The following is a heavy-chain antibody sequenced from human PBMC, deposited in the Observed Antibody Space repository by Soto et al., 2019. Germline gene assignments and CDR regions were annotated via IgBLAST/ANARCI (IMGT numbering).Heavy chain of an antibody. V-gene: IGHV3-7*01. D-gene: IGHD4-4*01. J-gene: IGHJ3*01. Sequence: PGGSLRLSCAVSGFTFSIYWMGWCRQAPGKGLEWVATINQDGSAQYYVDSVKGRFTISRDDAKNSLYLQMNSLRGEDTAVYYCARAGVTHGFDFWGQGTMVTVSS. CDR2: INQDGSAQ. CDR3: ARAGVTHGFDF. CDR1: GFTFSIYW.